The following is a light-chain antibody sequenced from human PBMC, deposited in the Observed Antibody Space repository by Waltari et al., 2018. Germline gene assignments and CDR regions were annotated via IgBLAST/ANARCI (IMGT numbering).Light chain of an antibody. V-gene: IGLV2-14*03. CDR3: SSYTGSTSLV. J-gene: IGLJ1*01. CDR2: DVT. CDR1: SRDVGRYNS. Sequence: QSALTQPASVSGSPGQSITISCTGTSRDVGRYNSVSWYQQHPGKAPKRMLYDVTSLPPGIANRFTGSKSGNTASLTISGLQAEDEADYFCSSYTGSTSLVFGTGTKVTVL.